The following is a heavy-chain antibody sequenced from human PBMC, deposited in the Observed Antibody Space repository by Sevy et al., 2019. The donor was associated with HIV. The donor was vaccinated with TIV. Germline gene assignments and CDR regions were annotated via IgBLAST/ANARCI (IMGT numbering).Heavy chain of an antibody. J-gene: IGHJ3*02. CDR3: TSDQGYYYDSCGDYYDAFDI. Sequence: GGYLRLSCTASGFTFGDYAMSCVRQAPGKGLEWVGFIRSNAYGGTTEYAASVKGRFTISRDDSKSIAYLQMNSLKTEDTAVSYCTSDQGYYYDSCGDYYDAFDIWGQGTLVTVSS. D-gene: IGHD3-22*01. CDR2: IRSNAYGGTT. CDR1: GFTFGDYA. V-gene: IGHV3-49*04.